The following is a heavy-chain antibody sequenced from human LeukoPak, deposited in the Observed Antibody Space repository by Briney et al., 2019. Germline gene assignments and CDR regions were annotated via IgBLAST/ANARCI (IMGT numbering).Heavy chain of an antibody. Sequence: ASVKVSCKASVYTFTSYVISWVRQAPGQGLDGMGWISAYNGNTNYAQKLQGRVTLPTDTSTSPAYMELRSLRSDDTAVYYCARVFSDIVVVPAAISNWFDPWGQGTLVTVSS. CDR2: ISAYNGNT. J-gene: IGHJ5*02. CDR1: VYTFTSYV. CDR3: ARVFSDIVVVPAAISNWFDP. V-gene: IGHV1-18*01. D-gene: IGHD2-2*02.